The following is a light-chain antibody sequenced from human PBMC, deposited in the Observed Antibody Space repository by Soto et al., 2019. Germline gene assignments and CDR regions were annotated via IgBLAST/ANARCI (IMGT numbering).Light chain of an antibody. Sequence: DIQMTQSPSSLSACVGDSVPITCRASQSISSYLNWDRQKPGKAPKLLIYAASSLQSGVPSRFSGSGSGTDVTLTISSLQPEDFATYYCQQSYSTPTFGKGTKVEIK. CDR1: QSISSY. CDR3: QQSYSTPT. J-gene: IGKJ1*01. V-gene: IGKV1-39*01. CDR2: AAS.